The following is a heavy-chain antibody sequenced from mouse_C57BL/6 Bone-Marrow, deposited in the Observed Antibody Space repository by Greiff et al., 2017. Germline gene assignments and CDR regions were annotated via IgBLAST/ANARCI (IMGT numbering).Heavy chain of an antibody. CDR2: FHPYNDDT. D-gene: IGHD2-4*01. Sequence: QVQLKESGAELVKPGASVKMSCKASGYTFTTYPIEWMKQNHGKSLEWIGNFHPYNDDTKYNEKFKGKATLTVEKSSSTVYLELSRLTSDDSAVYYCARGGLPYPYYAMDYWGQGTSVTVSS. CDR1: GYTFTTYP. CDR3: ARGGLPYPYYAMDY. V-gene: IGHV1-47*01. J-gene: IGHJ4*01.